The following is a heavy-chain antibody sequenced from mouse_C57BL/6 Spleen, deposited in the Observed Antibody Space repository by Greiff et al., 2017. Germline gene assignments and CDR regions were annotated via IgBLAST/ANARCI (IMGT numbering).Heavy chain of an antibody. CDR2: INPSTGGT. CDR3: ARKSNGFDY. CDR1: GYSFTGYY. D-gene: IGHD2-5*01. V-gene: IGHV1-42*01. J-gene: IGHJ2*01. Sequence: EVKLQESGPELVKPGASVKISCKASGYSFTGYYMNWVKQSPEKSLEWIGEINPSTGGTTYNQKFKAKATLTVDKSSSTAYMQLKSLTSEDSAVYYCARKSNGFDYWGQGTTLTVSS.